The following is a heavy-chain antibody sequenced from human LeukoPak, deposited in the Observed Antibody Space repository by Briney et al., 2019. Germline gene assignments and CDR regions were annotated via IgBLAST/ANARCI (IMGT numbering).Heavy chain of an antibody. CDR1: GFAFRTYV. J-gene: IGHJ4*02. V-gene: IGHV3-23*01. CDR2: ISEGSDRT. D-gene: IGHD3-3*01. CDR3: AKAPIYDFWSGSYYFDY. Sequence: GGSLRLSCAASGFAFRTYVMSWVRQAPGKGPEWVSAISEGSDRTDYADSVKGRFTVSRDNSNNTLYLQMNSLRAEDTAVYYCAKAPIYDFWSGSYYFDYWGQGTLVTVSS.